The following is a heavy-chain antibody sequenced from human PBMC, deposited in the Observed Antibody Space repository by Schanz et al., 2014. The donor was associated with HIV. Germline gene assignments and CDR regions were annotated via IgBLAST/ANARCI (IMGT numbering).Heavy chain of an antibody. J-gene: IGHJ5*02. V-gene: IGHV1-69*01. CDR2: IIPMFGSA. CDR1: GDTFSSHA. D-gene: IGHD1-1*01. Sequence: QVQLVQSGAEVMKPGSSVKVSCELSGDTFSSHAISWVRQAPGQGLEWMGGIIPMFGSANYAQKFLGRVTISADESTSTGYMDLSNLRSDDTAVYYCATCLITIGCSSWGQGTLVTVSS. CDR3: ATCLITIGCSS.